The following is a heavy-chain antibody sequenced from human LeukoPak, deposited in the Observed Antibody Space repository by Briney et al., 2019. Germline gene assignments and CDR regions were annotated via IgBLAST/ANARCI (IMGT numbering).Heavy chain of an antibody. J-gene: IGHJ5*02. CDR2: ISYDGSNK. V-gene: IGHV3-30*04. CDR3: ARGLSASRGLNWFDP. CDR1: GFTFSSYA. Sequence: GGSLRLSCAASGFTFSSYAMHWVRQAPGKGLEWVAVISYDGSNKYYADSVKGRFTISRDNSKNTLYLQMNSLRAEDTAVYYCARGLSASRGLNWFDPWGQGTLVTVSS. D-gene: IGHD2-2*01.